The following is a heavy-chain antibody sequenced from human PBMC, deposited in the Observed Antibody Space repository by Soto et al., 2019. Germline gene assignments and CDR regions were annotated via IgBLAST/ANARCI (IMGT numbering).Heavy chain of an antibody. CDR1: GFTLSSYS. CDR3: ARREGGSSLDY. V-gene: IGHV3-30-3*01. CDR2: ISYDGNTR. Sequence: QVQVVESGGGVVQPGRSLRLSCVASGFTLSSYSMHWVCQAPGKGLEWVAVISYDGNTRFYLDSVKGRFTISRDNSKNTLYLQMNSLGTDDTAVYYCARREGGSSLDYWGQGTLVTVSS. J-gene: IGHJ4*02. D-gene: IGHD6-13*01.